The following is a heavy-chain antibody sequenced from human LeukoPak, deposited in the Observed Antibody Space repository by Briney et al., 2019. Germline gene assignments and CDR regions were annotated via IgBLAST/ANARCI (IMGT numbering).Heavy chain of an antibody. J-gene: IGHJ1*01. Sequence: SETLSLTCTVSGGSISSYYWSWIRQPPGKGLEWIGYIYHSGSTYYNPSLKSRVTISVDRSKNQFSLKLSSVTAADTAVYYCARSGDSGSYGEYFQHWGQGTLVTVSS. D-gene: IGHD1-26*01. CDR3: ARSGDSGSYGEYFQH. CDR2: IYHSGST. V-gene: IGHV4-59*12. CDR1: GGSISSYY.